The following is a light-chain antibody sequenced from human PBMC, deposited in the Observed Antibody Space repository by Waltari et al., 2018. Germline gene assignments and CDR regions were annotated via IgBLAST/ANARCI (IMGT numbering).Light chain of an antibody. CDR3: QQSYSTPRT. Sequence: DIQMTQSPSSLSASVGDRVTITCRASQRISSYLNWYQQKPGKAPKLLIYAATSLQSGVPSRFTGGGSGTDFTLTISSLQPEDFATYYCQQSYSTPRTFGKGTKVDIK. J-gene: IGKJ1*01. CDR1: QRISSY. CDR2: AAT. V-gene: IGKV1-39*01.